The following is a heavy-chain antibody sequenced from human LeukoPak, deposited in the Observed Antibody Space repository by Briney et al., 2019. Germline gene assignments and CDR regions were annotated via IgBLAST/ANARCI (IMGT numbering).Heavy chain of an antibody. CDR3: AREEGDVFDAFDI. CDR2: MNPNSGST. J-gene: IGHJ3*02. Sequence: ASVKVSCKASGYTFTSYDINWVRQATGQGLELMGWMNPNSGSTGYAQKFQGRVTITRNTSISTAYMELSSLRSEDTAVYYCAREEGDVFDAFDIWGQGTMVTVSS. D-gene: IGHD2-21*02. V-gene: IGHV1-8*03. CDR1: GYTFTSYD.